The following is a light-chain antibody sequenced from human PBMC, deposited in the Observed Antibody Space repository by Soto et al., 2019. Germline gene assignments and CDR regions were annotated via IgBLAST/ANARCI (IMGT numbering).Light chain of an antibody. V-gene: IGKV2-30*01. CDR3: MQGTHWPWT. CDR2: KVS. Sequence: DVVMTQSPLSLPVTLGQPASISCRSSQGLVYIDGDTYLNWFQQRPDQSPRRLIYKVSNRDSGVPDRFSGSGSGTDFTLKISRVEAEDVGLYYCMQGTHWPWTFGQGTRVEIK. J-gene: IGKJ1*01. CDR1: QGLVYIDGDTY.